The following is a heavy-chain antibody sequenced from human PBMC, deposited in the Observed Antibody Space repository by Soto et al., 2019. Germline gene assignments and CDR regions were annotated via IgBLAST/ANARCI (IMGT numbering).Heavy chain of an antibody. V-gene: IGHV3-15*07. CDR1: GFTFNNAW. CDR3: ITDGHLGFSGYPRGDV. J-gene: IGHJ6*02. D-gene: IGHD5-12*01. Sequence: EVQVVESGGGLVKPGGSLRLSCAASGFTFNNAWMNWVRQAPGKGLEWVGLIKRKSDGGTTDYAAPVKGRFTISRDDSKNTLYLQMNSLRTEDTAVYYCITDGHLGFSGYPRGDVWGPGTTVTV. CDR2: IKRKSDGGTT.